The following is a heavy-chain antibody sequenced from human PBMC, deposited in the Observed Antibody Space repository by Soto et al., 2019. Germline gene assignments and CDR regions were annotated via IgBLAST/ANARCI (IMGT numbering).Heavy chain of an antibody. Sequence: EVQLVESGGGLVQPGGSLRLSCAASGFTFSDHFMDWVRQAPGKGLEWVGRTASRAESYTTGYAASVKGRFTISRDNAKNTFFLQMNSLRAEDTAVYYCGRGGSNSPNGMDVWGQGTTVIVSS. V-gene: IGHV3-72*01. CDR2: TASRAESYTT. CDR1: GFTFSDHF. J-gene: IGHJ6*02. CDR3: GRGGSNSPNGMDV. D-gene: IGHD4-4*01.